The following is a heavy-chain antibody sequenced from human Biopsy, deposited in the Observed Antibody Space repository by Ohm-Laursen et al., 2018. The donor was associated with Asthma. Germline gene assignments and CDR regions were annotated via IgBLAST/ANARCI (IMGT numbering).Heavy chain of an antibody. Sequence: SLRLSCAASGFSFNSYGMHWVRQAPGKGLEWVAVMSFDGRQTYYADSVKGRFTISRDNSKNTLYLQMNSLRAEYTAVYYCAKERYYDFWSGYPIWGQGTMVTVSS. CDR2: MSFDGRQT. J-gene: IGHJ3*02. D-gene: IGHD3-3*01. CDR3: AKERYYDFWSGYPI. V-gene: IGHV3-30*18. CDR1: GFSFNSYG.